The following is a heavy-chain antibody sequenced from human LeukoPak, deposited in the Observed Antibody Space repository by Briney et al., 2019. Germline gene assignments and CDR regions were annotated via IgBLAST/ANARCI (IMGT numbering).Heavy chain of an antibody. CDR3: ARDTPTISNYGFDP. CDR2: IYYSGST. CDR1: GGSISSSSYY. J-gene: IGHJ5*02. V-gene: IGHV4-39*02. D-gene: IGHD4-11*01. Sequence: MPSETLSLTCTVSGGSISSSSYYWGWIRQPPGKGLEWIGSIYYSGSTYYNPSLKSRVTISVDTSKNQFSLKLSSVTAADTAVYYCARDTPTISNYGFDPWGQGTLVTVSS.